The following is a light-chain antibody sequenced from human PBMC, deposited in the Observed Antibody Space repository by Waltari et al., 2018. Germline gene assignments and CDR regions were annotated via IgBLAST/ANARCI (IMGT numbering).Light chain of an antibody. V-gene: IGLV3-19*01. J-gene: IGLJ1*01. Sequence: SSDLTQDPDVSVALGQTVRITCQGDSLRRYYGNWYQQKPGQAPLLLIYGNTNRPSGIPDRVSGSSSGNIASLTITGAQAEDEADYYCSSRDNSGDHFYVFGAGTKVIVL. CDR3: SSRDNSGDHFYV. CDR2: GNT. CDR1: SLRRYY.